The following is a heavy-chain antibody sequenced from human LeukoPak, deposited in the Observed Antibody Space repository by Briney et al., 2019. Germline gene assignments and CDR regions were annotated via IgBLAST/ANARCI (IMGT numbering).Heavy chain of an antibody. D-gene: IGHD6-6*01. Sequence: GGSLRLSCAVSGFTFNNAWMSWVRRAPGMGLEWVGRIKSESAGGTTDYAAPVKGRFTLLRDDSKNTLDLQMNSLKTEDTGVYYCSTDGGVAARRGAYWGQGTLVTVSS. CDR2: IKSESAGGTT. J-gene: IGHJ4*02. CDR1: GFTFNNAW. CDR3: STDGGVAARRGAY. V-gene: IGHV3-15*01.